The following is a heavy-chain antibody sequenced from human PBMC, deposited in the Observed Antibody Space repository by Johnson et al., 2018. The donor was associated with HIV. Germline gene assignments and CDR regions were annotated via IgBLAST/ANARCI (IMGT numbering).Heavy chain of an antibody. Sequence: VQLVESGGGVVQPGKSLRLSCAVSGFTVRNNYMSWVRQAPGKGLAWVSLIYSGGLTYYADSVMGRFTISRDNAKNSLYLQMNSLKTEDTAVYYCSTGFSSWAFDIWGQGTMVTVSS. CDR1: GFTVRNNY. CDR2: IYSGGLT. V-gene: IGHV3-66*01. J-gene: IGHJ3*02. CDR3: STGFSSWAFDI. D-gene: IGHD6-13*01.